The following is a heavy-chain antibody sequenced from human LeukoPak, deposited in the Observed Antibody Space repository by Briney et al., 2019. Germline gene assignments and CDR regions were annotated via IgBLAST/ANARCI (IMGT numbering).Heavy chain of an antibody. CDR2: ISYDGSNK. V-gene: IGHV3-30*09. Sequence: GGSLRLSCAASGFTFSSYAMHWVRQAPGKGLEWVAVISYDGSNKYYADSVKGRFAISRDNSKNTLYLQMNSLRAEDTAVYYCARGRPHFDYWGQGTLVTVSS. D-gene: IGHD6-25*01. J-gene: IGHJ4*02. CDR1: GFTFSSYA. CDR3: ARGRPHFDY.